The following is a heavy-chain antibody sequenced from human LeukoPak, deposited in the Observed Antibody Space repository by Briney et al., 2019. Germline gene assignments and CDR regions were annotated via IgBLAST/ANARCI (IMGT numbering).Heavy chain of an antibody. CDR1: GYTFTSYG. J-gene: IGHJ2*01. CDR3: ARHLEVTIFGVVIIRYFDL. CDR2: ISAYSGNT. V-gene: IGHV1-18*01. Sequence: ASLKVSCKASGYTFTSYGISWVRQAPGQGLEWMGWISAYSGNTNYAQKLQGRVTMTTDTSTSTAYMELRSLRSDDTAVYYSARHLEVTIFGVVIIRYFDLWGRGTLVTVSS. D-gene: IGHD3-3*01.